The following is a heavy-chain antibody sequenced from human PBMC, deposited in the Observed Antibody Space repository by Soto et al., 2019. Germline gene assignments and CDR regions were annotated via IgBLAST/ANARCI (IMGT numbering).Heavy chain of an antibody. CDR3: AREEQLGPSHRFDY. Sequence: EVQLVESGGGLVKPGGSLRLSCAASGFTFSSYSMNWVRQAPGKGLEWVSSISSSSSYIYYADSVKGRFTISRDNAKNSLYLQMNSLRAEDTAVYYGAREEQLGPSHRFDYWGQGTLVTVSS. D-gene: IGHD6-6*01. J-gene: IGHJ4*02. CDR2: ISSSSSYI. CDR1: GFTFSSYS. V-gene: IGHV3-21*01.